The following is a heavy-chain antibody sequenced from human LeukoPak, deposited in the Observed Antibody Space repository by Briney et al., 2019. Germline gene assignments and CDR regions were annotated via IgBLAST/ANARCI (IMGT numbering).Heavy chain of an antibody. CDR2: IKQDGSEK. D-gene: IGHD3-10*01. CDR3: ARDRAHVLLWFGELGDDSPRFDY. J-gene: IGHJ4*02. V-gene: IGHV3-7*01. CDR1: GFTFSSYW. Sequence: GGSLRLSCAASGFTFSSYWMSWVRQAPGKGLEWVANIKQDGSEKYYVDSVKGRFTISRGNAKNSLYLQMNSLRAEDTAVYYCARDRAHVLLWFGELGDDSPRFDYWGQGTLVTVSS.